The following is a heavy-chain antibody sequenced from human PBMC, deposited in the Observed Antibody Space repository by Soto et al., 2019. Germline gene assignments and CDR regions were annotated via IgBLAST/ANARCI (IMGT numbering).Heavy chain of an antibody. J-gene: IGHJ4*02. D-gene: IGHD3-10*01. CDR1: GFTFSSYS. CDR2: ISSSSSYI. CDR3: ARDRITMVRGVHNPIDY. V-gene: IGHV3-21*01. Sequence: GGPLRLSCAASGFTFSSYSMNWVRQAPGKGLEWVSSISSSSSYIYYADSVKGRFTISRDNAKNSLYLQMNSLRAEDTAVYYCARDRITMVRGVHNPIDYWGQGTLVTVSS.